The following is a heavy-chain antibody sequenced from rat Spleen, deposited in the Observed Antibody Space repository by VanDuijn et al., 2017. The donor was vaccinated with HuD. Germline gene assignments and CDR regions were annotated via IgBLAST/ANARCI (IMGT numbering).Heavy chain of an antibody. V-gene: IGHV5-29*01. J-gene: IGHJ1*01. Sequence: EVQLVESDGGLVQPGRSLKLSCAASGFTFIDYYMAWVRQAPTKGLEWVATISYDGSSTYYRDSVKGRFTISRDNAKSTLYLQMDSLRSEDTATYYCAKESSEGWYFDFWGPGTTVTVSS. D-gene: IGHD1-2*01. CDR1: GFTFIDYY. CDR3: AKESSEGWYFDF. CDR2: ISYDGSST.